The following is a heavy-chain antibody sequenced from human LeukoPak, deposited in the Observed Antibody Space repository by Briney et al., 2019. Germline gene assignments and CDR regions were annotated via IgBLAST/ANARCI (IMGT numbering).Heavy chain of an antibody. D-gene: IGHD1-26*01. Sequence: GGSLRLSCAASGFTFSNYAMSWVRQAPGKGLEWVSAISDSGYEPFYADFVKGRFTISRDNSKSTLYLQMHSLRAEDTALYYCAKPSGSHPNYYFDYWAQGTLVTVSS. CDR2: ISDSGYEP. J-gene: IGHJ4*02. CDR1: GFTFSNYA. V-gene: IGHV3-23*01. CDR3: AKPSGSHPNYYFDY.